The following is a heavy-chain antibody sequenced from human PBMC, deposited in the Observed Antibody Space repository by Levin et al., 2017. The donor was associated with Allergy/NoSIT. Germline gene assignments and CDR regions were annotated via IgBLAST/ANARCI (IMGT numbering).Heavy chain of an antibody. CDR2: IYRSGDT. Sequence: PSQTLSLTCAVSCGSISTANWWSWIRQPPGKGLEWIGEIYRSGDTNHNPSLRSRVTMSVDKSKNHFSLKLSSVTAADTAVYHCATVEGLFCSGVSCAYSFHYWGQGALVTVSS. V-gene: IGHV4-4*02. J-gene: IGHJ4*02. CDR3: ATVEGLFCSGVSCAYSFHY. CDR1: CGSISTANW. D-gene: IGHD3-9*01.